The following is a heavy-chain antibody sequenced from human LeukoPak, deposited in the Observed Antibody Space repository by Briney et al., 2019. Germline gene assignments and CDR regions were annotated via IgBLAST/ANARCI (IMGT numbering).Heavy chain of an antibody. D-gene: IGHD3-16*01. CDR1: GFIFNNYA. Sequence: GGSLRLSCAASGFIFNNYAMSWVRQAPGKGLDWVSAISGSGRSPYYADSVKGRLSLSRDTSENTVYLEMNSLRVEATAVYYCAKESYAAPQRYCQNWGQGILVTVPS. V-gene: IGHV3-23*01. CDR3: AKESYAAPQRYCQN. CDR2: ISGSGRSP. J-gene: IGHJ1*01.